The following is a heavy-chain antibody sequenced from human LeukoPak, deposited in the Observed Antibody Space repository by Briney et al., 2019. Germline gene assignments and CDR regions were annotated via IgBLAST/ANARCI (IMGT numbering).Heavy chain of an antibody. CDR3: ARVGTY. CDR1: GGSFSGYY. V-gene: IGHV4-34*01. Sequence: NSPETLSLTCAVYGGSFSGYYWSWIRQPPGKGLEWIGEINHSGSTNYNPSLKSRVTISVDTSKNQFSLKLSSVTAADTAVYYCARVGTYWGQGTLVTVSS. D-gene: IGHD1-1*01. CDR2: INHSGST. J-gene: IGHJ4*02.